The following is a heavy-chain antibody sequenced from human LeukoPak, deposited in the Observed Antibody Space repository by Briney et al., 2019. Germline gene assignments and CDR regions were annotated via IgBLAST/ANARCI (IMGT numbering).Heavy chain of an antibody. D-gene: IGHD3-9*01. CDR2: ISVYNGNT. CDR3: ARGESYISSAFDI. Sequence: GESLKISCKGSGYSFTSYGISWVRQAPGQGLEWMGWISVYNGNTKYAQKLQGRVTMTTDTSTSTAYMELRSLRSDDTAVYYCARGESYISSAFDIWGQGTMVTVSS. CDR1: GYSFTSYG. V-gene: IGHV1-18*04. J-gene: IGHJ3*02.